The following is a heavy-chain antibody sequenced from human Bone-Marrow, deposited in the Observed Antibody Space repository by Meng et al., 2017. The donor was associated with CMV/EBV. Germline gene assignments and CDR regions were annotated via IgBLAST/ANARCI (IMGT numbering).Heavy chain of an antibody. D-gene: IGHD3-3*01. V-gene: IGHV3-23*01. CDR3: ARESLYDFWSGPKVDV. CDR1: GFTFSSYA. J-gene: IGHJ6*02. CDR2: ISGSGGST. Sequence: GESLKISCAASGFTFSSYAMSWVRQAPGKGLEWVSAISGSGGSTYYADSVKGRFTISRDNAKNSLYLQMNSLRAEDTAVYYCARESLYDFWSGPKVDVWGQGTTVTVSS.